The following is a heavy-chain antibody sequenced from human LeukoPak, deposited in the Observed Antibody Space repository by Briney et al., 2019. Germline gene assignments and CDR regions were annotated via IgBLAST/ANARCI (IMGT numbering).Heavy chain of an antibody. CDR3: ARDVAGIAADRHDAFDI. J-gene: IGHJ3*02. Sequence: PGGSLRLSCAASGFTFSSYGMHWVRQAPGKGLEWVAFIRYDGSNKYYADSVKGRFTISRDNSKNSLYLQMNSLRAEDTAVYYCARDVAGIAADRHDAFDIWGQGTMVTVSS. CDR1: GFTFSSYG. CDR2: IRYDGSNK. D-gene: IGHD6-13*01. V-gene: IGHV3-30*02.